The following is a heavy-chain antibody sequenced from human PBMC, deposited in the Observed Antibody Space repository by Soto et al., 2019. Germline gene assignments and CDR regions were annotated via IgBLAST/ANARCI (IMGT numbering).Heavy chain of an antibody. J-gene: IGHJ4*02. Sequence: QITLKESGPTLVKPTQTLTLTCTFSGFSLSTGRMGVGWIRQPPGRSLEWLALIYRDESQRHSPSLKSRLTITKDTSKNQVVLTMTNMDPVDTATYYCAQLSDVGLHFDSWDQGTPVTVSS. CDR3: AQLSDVGLHFDS. CDR2: IYRDESQ. CDR1: GFSLSTGRMG. V-gene: IGHV2-5*02. D-gene: IGHD1-26*01.